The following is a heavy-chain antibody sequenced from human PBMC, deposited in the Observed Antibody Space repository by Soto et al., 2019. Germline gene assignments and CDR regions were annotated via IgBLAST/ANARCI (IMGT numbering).Heavy chain of an antibody. CDR1: GYSFTNYW. V-gene: IGHV5-10-1*01. J-gene: IGHJ6*02. CDR2: IDPSDSYT. CDR3: ARRSESSTSSLYYYGLDV. D-gene: IGHD6-6*01. Sequence: GESLKISCQGSGYSFTNYWISWVRQMPGKGLEWMGRIDPSDSYTNYSPSFQGHVTFPADKSITTAYLQWSSLKASDTAMYYCARRSESSTSSLYYYGLDVWGQGTTVTVSS.